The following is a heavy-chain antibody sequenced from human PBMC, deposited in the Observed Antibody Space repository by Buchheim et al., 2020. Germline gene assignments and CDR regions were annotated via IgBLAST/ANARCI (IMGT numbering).Heavy chain of an antibody. Sequence: QLQLQESGPGLVKPSETLSLTCTVSGGSISSSSYYWGWIRQPPGKGLEWIGSIYYSGSTYYNPSLKSRVTIAVDTSKNQFSLKLSSVTAADTAVYYCAINPPLGGVRGVIISDYWGQGTL. CDR3: AINPPLGGVRGVIISDY. CDR1: GGSISSSSYY. J-gene: IGHJ4*02. V-gene: IGHV4-39*07. CDR2: IYYSGST. D-gene: IGHD3-10*01.